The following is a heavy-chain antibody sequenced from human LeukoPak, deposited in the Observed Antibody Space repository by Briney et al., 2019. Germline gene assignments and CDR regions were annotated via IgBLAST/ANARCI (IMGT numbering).Heavy chain of an antibody. CDR1: SDSISSGTYY. V-gene: IGHV4-61*02. D-gene: IGHD3-10*01. Sequence: PSETLSLTCTVSSDSISSGTYYWNWIRQPAGKGLEWIGRIYTSGSTIYNPSLKSRVTISVDTSKNQVSLKLSSVTAADTAVYYCATSRFSGGLGRFDPWGQGTLVTVSS. J-gene: IGHJ5*02. CDR3: ATSRFSGGLGRFDP. CDR2: IYTSGST.